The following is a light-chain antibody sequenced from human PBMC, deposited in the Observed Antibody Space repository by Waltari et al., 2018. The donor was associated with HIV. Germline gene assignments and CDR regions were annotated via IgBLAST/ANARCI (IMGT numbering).Light chain of an antibody. CDR1: QGISSY. Sequence: AIWMTHSPTPFSASTGDRVPITVRAIQGISSYLACYQQKPGKSPKLRIYGASTWQSGVPSRFSGSGSGTDFTLTINCLQAEDFATYYCQQYYTYPPTFGQGTKVEIK. CDR2: GAS. V-gene: IGKV1-8*01. J-gene: IGKJ1*01. CDR3: QQYYTYPPT.